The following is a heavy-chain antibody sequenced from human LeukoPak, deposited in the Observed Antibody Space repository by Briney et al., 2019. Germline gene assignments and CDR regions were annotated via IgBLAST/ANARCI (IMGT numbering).Heavy chain of an antibody. D-gene: IGHD3-16*01. J-gene: IGHJ6*03. V-gene: IGHV3-20*04. CDR1: GFTFDDYG. CDR3: ARDLRLTYYYYMDV. Sequence: GGSLRLSCAASGFTFDDYGMSWVRQAPGKGLEWVSGINWNGGSTGYADSVKGRFTISRDNAKNSLYLQMNSLRAEDTALYYCARDLRLTYYYYMDVWGKGTTVTFSS. CDR2: INWNGGST.